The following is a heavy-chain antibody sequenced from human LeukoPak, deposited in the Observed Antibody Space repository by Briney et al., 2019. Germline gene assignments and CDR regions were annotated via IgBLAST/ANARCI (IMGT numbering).Heavy chain of an antibody. CDR1: GYSISSGHY. V-gene: IGHV4-38-2*02. Sequence: PSETLSLTCTVSGYSISSGHYWGWIRQPPGKGLEWIGSIYHSGSTYYNPSLKSRVTISVDTSKNQFSLKLSSVTAADTAVYYCAREPAGVRSGSYYRHFDYWGQGTLVTVSS. CDR3: AREPAGVRSGSYYRHFDY. D-gene: IGHD3-10*01. J-gene: IGHJ4*02. CDR2: IYHSGST.